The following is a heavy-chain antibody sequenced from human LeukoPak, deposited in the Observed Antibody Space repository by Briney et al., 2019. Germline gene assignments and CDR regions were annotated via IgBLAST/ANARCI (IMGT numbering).Heavy chain of an antibody. V-gene: IGHV4-39*07. CDR2: IPYSGST. D-gene: IGHD3-10*01. J-gene: IGHJ4*02. Sequence: SETLSLTCTVSGDSISSNNYYWAWIRQPPGMGLEWIVSIPYSGSTYYNPSLKSRVHMSVDQSKNQFSLKLRSVTAADTAVYYCARCKDYYVSGSYYKTFDYWGQGTLVTVSS. CDR3: ARCKDYYVSGSYYKTFDY. CDR1: GDSISSNNYY.